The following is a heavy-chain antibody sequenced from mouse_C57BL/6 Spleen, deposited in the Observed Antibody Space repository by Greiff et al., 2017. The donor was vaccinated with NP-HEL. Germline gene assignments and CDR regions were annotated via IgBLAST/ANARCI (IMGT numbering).Heavy chain of an antibody. J-gene: IGHJ2*01. CDR1: GYSFTDYN. Sequence: EVQLQQSGPELVKPGASVKISCKASGYSFTDYNMNWVKQSHGKSLEWIGVINPNYGTTSYNQKFKGKATLTVDQSSSTAYMQLNSLTSEDSAVYYCARGGESTMVTTRVYFDYWGQGTTLTVSS. V-gene: IGHV1-39*01. CDR2: INPNYGTT. D-gene: IGHD2-2*01. CDR3: ARGGESTMVTTRVYFDY.